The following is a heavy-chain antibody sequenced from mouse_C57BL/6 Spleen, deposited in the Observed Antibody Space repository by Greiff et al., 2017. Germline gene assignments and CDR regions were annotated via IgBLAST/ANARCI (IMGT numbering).Heavy chain of an antibody. J-gene: IGHJ3*01. CDR1: VYTFTSYW. CDR2: IYPGSGST. D-gene: IGHD3-2*02. Sequence: QVQLQQPGAELVKPGASVKMSCKASVYTFTSYWITWVKQRPGQGLEWIGDIYPGSGSTNYNEKFKSKATLTVDTSSSTAYMQLSSLTSEDSAVYYCATPLDSSGYFAYWGQGTLVTVSA. V-gene: IGHV1-55*01. CDR3: ATPLDSSGYFAY.